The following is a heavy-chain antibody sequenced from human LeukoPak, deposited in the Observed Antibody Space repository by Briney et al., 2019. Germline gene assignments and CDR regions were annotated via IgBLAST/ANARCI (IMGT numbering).Heavy chain of an antibody. CDR1: GGSISSSSYY. CDR2: IYYSGST. CDR3: ARAGVGGWYFDY. Sequence: SETLSLTCTVSGGSISSSSYYWGWIRQPPGKGLEWIGSIYYSGSTYYNPSLKSRVTISVDTSKNQFSLKLSSVTAADTAVYYCARAGVGGWYFDYWGQGTLVTVSS. D-gene: IGHD6-19*01. J-gene: IGHJ4*02. V-gene: IGHV4-39*07.